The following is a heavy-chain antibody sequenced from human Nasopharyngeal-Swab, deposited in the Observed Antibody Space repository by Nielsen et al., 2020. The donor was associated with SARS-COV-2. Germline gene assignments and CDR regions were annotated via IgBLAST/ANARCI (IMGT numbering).Heavy chain of an antibody. CDR1: GFMFSSFY. D-gene: IGHD3-10*01. J-gene: IGHJ4*02. CDR2: INFDGNDA. V-gene: IGHV3-74*01. CDR3: ARDVGGATDF. Sequence: GGSLRLSCTASGFMFSSFYMEWVRQAPGKGLVWVSRINFDGNDAQYADSVKGHFTVSRDNARNTLYLQLNSLRGEDTALYFCARDVGGATDFRGQGTLVTVSS.